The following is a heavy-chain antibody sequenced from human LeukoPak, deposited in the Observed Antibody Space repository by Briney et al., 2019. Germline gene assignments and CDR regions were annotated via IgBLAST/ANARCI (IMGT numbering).Heavy chain of an antibody. CDR3: ARCPTSGGRCYEFDY. CDR2: IKQDGSER. J-gene: IGHJ4*02. CDR1: GFTFSSYW. D-gene: IGHD2-15*01. Sequence: GGSLRLSCAASGFTFSSYWMSWVRQAPGKGLEWVASIKQDGSERYYVDSVKGRFTISRDNAKNSLYLQINSLRAEDTAVYYCARCPTSGGRCYEFDYWGQGTLVTVSS. V-gene: IGHV3-7*05.